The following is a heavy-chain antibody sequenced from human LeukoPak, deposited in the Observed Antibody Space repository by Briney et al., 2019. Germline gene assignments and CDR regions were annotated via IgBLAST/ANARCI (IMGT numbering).Heavy chain of an antibody. V-gene: IGHV3-15*01. CDR1: GFTFSNAY. CDR2: IKSKTDGGTT. CDR3: TTDAGYSSRWYNY. Sequence: GGSLRLSCAASGFTFSNAYMSWVRQAPGKGLEWVGRIKSKTDGGTTDYAAPVKGRFTISRDDSKNTWYLQMNSLKTEDTAVYYCTTDAGYSSRWYNYWGQGTLVTVSS. J-gene: IGHJ4*02. D-gene: IGHD6-13*01.